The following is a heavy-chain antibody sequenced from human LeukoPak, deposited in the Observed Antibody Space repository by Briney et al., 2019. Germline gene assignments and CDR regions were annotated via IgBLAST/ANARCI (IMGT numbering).Heavy chain of an antibody. V-gene: IGHV3-53*01. CDR2: IYTGGGT. CDR1: GFSVSSNY. CDR3: AREGSGTYLNY. J-gene: IGHJ4*02. D-gene: IGHD1-26*01. Sequence: PGGSLRLSCTASGFSVSSNYMTWVRQAPGKGLEWVSVIYTGGGTYYADSVKGRFTISRDNSKNTVYLQMSSLRGDDTAVYYCAREGSGTYLNYWGQGTLVTVSS.